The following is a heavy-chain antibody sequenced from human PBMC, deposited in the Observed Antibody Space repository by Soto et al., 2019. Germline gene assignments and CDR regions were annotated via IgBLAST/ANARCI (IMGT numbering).Heavy chain of an antibody. CDR1: GFTFSSYG. D-gene: IGHD6-6*01. V-gene: IGHV3-30*18. Sequence: GGSLRLSCAASGFTFSSYGMHWVRQAPGKGLEWVAVISYDGSNKYYADSVKGRFTISRDNSKNTLYLQMNSLRAEDTAVYYCAKDRGSSIAARRMRYYFDYWGQGT. CDR3: AKDRGSSIAARRMRYYFDY. CDR2: ISYDGSNK. J-gene: IGHJ4*02.